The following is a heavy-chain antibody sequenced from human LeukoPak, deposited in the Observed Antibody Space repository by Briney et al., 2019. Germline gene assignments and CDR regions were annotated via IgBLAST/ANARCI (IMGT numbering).Heavy chain of an antibody. V-gene: IGHV4-34*01. Sequence: KPSETLSLTYAVYGGSFSGYYWSWIRQPPGKGLEWIGEINHSGSTNYNPSLKSRVTISVDTSKNQFSLKLSSVTAADTAVYYCARHPLWFGDFRMDVWGQGTTVTVSS. J-gene: IGHJ6*02. CDR2: INHSGST. CDR3: ARHPLWFGDFRMDV. CDR1: GGSFSGYY. D-gene: IGHD3-10*01.